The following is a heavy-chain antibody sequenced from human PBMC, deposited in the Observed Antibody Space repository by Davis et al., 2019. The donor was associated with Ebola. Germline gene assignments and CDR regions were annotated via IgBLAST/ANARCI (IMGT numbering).Heavy chain of an antibody. Sequence: SETLSLTCAVYGGSFSGYYWSWIRQPPGKGLEWIGEINHSGSTNYNPSLKSRVTISVDTSKNQFSLKLSSVTAADTAVYYCARDAVARWGSLGKFDYWGQGTLVTVSS. V-gene: IGHV4-34*01. D-gene: IGHD7-27*01. CDR1: GGSFSGYY. J-gene: IGHJ4*02. CDR2: INHSGST. CDR3: ARDAVARWGSLGKFDY.